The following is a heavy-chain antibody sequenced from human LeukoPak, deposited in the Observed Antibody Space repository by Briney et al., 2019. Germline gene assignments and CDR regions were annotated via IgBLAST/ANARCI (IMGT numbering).Heavy chain of an antibody. Sequence: GESLKISCQGSGYSFANYWIGWVRQMPGKGLEWMGIIYPGDSDTRYSPSIQGQVTISADKSISTAYLQWSSLKASDTAMYYCARLSGAYYYHYYMDVWGKGTTATVS. D-gene: IGHD3-10*01. CDR3: ARLSGAYYYHYYMDV. V-gene: IGHV5-51*01. J-gene: IGHJ6*03. CDR2: IYPGDSDT. CDR1: GYSFANYW.